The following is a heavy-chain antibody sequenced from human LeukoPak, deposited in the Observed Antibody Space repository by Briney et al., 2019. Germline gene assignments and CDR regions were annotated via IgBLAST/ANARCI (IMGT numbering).Heavy chain of an antibody. CDR2: IYPGDSDT. D-gene: IGHD6-13*01. J-gene: IGHJ5*02. V-gene: IGHV5-51*01. Sequence: GESLKISCKGSGYSFTSYWIGWVRQVPGKGLEWMGIIYPGDSDTRYSPSFQGQVTISADKSISTAYLQWSSLKASDTATYYCARRHSSSWYLFDPWGQGTLVTVSS. CDR3: ARRHSSSWYLFDP. CDR1: GYSFTSYW.